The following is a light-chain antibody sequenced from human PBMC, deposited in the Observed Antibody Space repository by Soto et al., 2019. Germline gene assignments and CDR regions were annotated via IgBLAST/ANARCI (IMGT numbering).Light chain of an antibody. CDR2: DAS. J-gene: IGKJ4*01. CDR1: QDISNY. Sequence: DIPMSQSPSSLSASVGDRVTITCQASQDISNYLNWYQHKPGKPPKLLIYDASNLETGVPSRFSGSKSWTAFTFTITSLQPEDIATYYCQQYDNLPFSFGGGTKVEIK. V-gene: IGKV1-33*01. CDR3: QQYDNLPFS.